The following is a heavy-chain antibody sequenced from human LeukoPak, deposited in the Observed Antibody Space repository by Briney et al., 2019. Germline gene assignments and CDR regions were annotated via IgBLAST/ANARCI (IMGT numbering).Heavy chain of an antibody. J-gene: IGHJ6*02. CDR3: ARGITDYGYYYGMDV. D-gene: IGHD4-17*01. CDR2: IIPIFGTA. V-gene: IGHV1-69*13. CDR1: GGTFSSYA. Sequence: GASVKVSCTASGGTFSSYAISWVRQAPGQGLEWMGGIIPIFGTANYAQKFQGRVTITADESTSTAYMELSSLRSEDTAVYYCARGITDYGYYYGMDVWGQGTTVTVSS.